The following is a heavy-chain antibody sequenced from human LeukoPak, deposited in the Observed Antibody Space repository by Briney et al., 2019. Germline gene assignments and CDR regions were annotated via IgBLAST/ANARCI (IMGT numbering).Heavy chain of an antibody. V-gene: IGHV3-23*01. CDR2: ISGSGGST. D-gene: IGHD3-3*01. CDR3: AKTPYYDFWSGRASFDY. Sequence: GGSLRLSCAASGFTFSSYAMSWVRQAPGKGLEWVSAISGSGGSTYYADSVKGRFTISRDNSKNTLYLQMNSLRAEDTAVYYCAKTPYYDFWSGRASFDYWGQGTLVTVSS. CDR1: GFTFSSYA. J-gene: IGHJ4*02.